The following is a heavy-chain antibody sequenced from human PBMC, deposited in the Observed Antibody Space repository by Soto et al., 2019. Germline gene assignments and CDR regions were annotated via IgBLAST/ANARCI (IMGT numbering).Heavy chain of an antibody. CDR3: AKDGNPIPYLTGYYRLGWFDP. D-gene: IGHD3-9*01. CDR1: GFTFSSYA. J-gene: IGHJ5*02. Sequence: GGSLRLSCAASGFTFSSYAMSWVRQAPGEGLECVSASSGSGGSTYYADSVKGRFTISRDNPKNTLYLQMNSLRAEDTAVYYCAKDGNPIPYLTGYYRLGWFDPWGQGTLVTVSS. V-gene: IGHV3-23*01. CDR2: SSGSGGST.